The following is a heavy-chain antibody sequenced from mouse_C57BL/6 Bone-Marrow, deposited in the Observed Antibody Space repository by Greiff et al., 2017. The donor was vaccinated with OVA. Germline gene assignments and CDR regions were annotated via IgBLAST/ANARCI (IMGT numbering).Heavy chain of an antibody. CDR3: AIYDYDGPWFAY. CDR2: INPNNGGT. CDR1: GYTFTDYY. V-gene: IGHV1-26*01. Sequence: VQLQQSGPELVKPGASVKISCKASGYTFTDYYMNWVKQSHGKSLEWIGDINPNNGGTSYNQKFKGKATLTVDKSSSTAYMELRSLTSEDSAVYYCAIYDYDGPWFAYWGQGTLVTVSA. D-gene: IGHD2-4*01. J-gene: IGHJ3*01.